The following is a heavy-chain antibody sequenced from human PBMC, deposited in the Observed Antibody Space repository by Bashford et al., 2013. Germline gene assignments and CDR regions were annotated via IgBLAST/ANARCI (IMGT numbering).Heavy chain of an antibody. V-gene: IGHV3-11*04. CDR1: GFIFSNAW. J-gene: IGHJ4*02. Sequence: GGSLRLSCVGSGFIFSNAWMSWVRQVPGKGLEWVSYISSSGSTIYYADSVKGRFTISRDNAKNSLYLQMNSLRAEDTAVYYCARGGYSYGYSAYWGQGTLVTVSS. CDR2: ISSSGSTI. CDR3: ARGGYSYGYSAY. D-gene: IGHD5-18*01.